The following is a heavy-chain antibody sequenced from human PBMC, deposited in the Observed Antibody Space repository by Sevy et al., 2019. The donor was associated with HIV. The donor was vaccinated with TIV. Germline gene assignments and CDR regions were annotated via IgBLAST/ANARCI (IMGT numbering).Heavy chain of an antibody. CDR2: ISYDGSNK. V-gene: IGHV3-30*18. CDR1: GFTFSSYG. Sequence: GGSLRLSCAASGFTFSSYGMHWVRQAPGKGLEWVAVISYDGSNKYYADSVKGRFTISRDNSKNTLYLRMNSLRAEDTAVYYCAKASSLDFWSGYYYMDVWGKGTTVTVSS. D-gene: IGHD3-3*01. CDR3: AKASSLDFWSGYYYMDV. J-gene: IGHJ6*03.